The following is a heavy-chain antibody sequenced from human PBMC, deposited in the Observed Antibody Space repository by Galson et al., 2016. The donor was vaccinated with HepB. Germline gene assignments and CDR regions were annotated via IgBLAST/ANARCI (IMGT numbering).Heavy chain of an antibody. V-gene: IGHV4-30-4*01. CDR3: ARGGRDDAFDI. CDR1: GGSISSGDYY. J-gene: IGHJ3*02. Sequence: LSLTCTVSGGSISSGDYYWSWIRQPPGKGLEWIGYIYYSGTTYYNPSLKSRVTISVDTSKNQFSLKLSSVTAADTAVYYCARGGRDDAFDIWGQGTMATVSS. CDR2: IYYSGTT.